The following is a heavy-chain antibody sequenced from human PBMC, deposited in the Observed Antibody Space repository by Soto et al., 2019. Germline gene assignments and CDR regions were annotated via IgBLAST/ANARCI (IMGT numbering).Heavy chain of an antibody. CDR1: GGTFSSYA. V-gene: IGHV1-69*13. J-gene: IGHJ6*02. CDR3: ARGSIWFGELRYGMDV. D-gene: IGHD3-10*01. CDR2: IIPIFGTA. Sequence: SVKVCCKASGGTFSSYAISWVRQAPGQGLEWMGGIIPIFGTANYAQKFQGRVTITADESTSTAYMELSSLRSEDTAVYYCARGSIWFGELRYGMDVWGQGTTVTVSS.